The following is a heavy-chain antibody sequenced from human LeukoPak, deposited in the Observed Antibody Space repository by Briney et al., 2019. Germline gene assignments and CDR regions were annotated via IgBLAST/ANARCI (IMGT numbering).Heavy chain of an antibody. D-gene: IGHD6-19*01. Sequence: SQTLSLTCTVSGGSISSGDYYCSWIRQPPGKGLEWIGYIYYSGSTYYNPSLKSRVTISVDTSKNQFSLKLSSVTAADTAVYYCATPDIPMAGLGDFQHWGQGTLVTVSS. V-gene: IGHV4-30-4*01. CDR1: GGSISSGDYY. CDR2: IYYSGST. J-gene: IGHJ1*01. CDR3: ATPDIPMAGLGDFQH.